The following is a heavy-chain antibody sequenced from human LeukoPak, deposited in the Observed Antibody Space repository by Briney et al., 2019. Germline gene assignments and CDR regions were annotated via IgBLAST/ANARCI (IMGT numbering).Heavy chain of an antibody. CDR2: IYYSGST. CDR3: AIAPISGYSYYFDY. D-gene: IGHD3-22*01. V-gene: IGHV4-59*01. J-gene: IGHJ4*02. CDR1: GGSICSYY. Sequence: SETLPLTCTVSGGSICSYYWSWIRQPPGKGLEWIGYIYYSGSTNYNPSLKSRVTISVDTSKNQFSLKLSSVTAADTAVYYCAIAPISGYSYYFDYWGQGTLVTVSS.